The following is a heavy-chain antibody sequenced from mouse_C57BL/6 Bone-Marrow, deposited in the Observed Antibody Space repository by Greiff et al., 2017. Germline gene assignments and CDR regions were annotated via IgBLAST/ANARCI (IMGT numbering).Heavy chain of an antibody. CDR3: ARGRNYGSSSWFAY. D-gene: IGHD1-1*01. CDR1: GYTFTSYW. V-gene: IGHV1-69*01. J-gene: IGHJ3*01. Sequence: QVQLQQPGAELVMPGASVKLSCKASGYTFTSYWMHWVKQRPGQGLEWIGEIDPSDSYTNYNQKFKGKSTLTVDKSSSTAYMQLSSLTSEDSAVYYCARGRNYGSSSWFAYWGKGTLVTVSA. CDR2: IDPSDSYT.